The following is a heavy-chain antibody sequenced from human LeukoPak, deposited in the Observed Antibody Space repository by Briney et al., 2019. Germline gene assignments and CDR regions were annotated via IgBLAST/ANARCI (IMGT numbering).Heavy chain of an antibody. D-gene: IGHD5-24*01. CDR2: IYYSGST. CDR1: GGSISSSSYY. V-gene: IGHV4-39*01. CDR3: ASWLRLGRIGNDY. Sequence: PSETLSLTCTVSGGSISSSSYYWGWIRQPPGKGLEWIGSIYYSGSTYYNPSLKSRVTISVDTSKSQFSLKLSSVTAADTAVYYCASWLRLGRIGNDYWGHGTLVTVSS. J-gene: IGHJ4*01.